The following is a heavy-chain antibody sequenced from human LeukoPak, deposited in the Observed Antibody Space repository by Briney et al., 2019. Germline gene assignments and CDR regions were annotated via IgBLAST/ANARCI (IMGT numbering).Heavy chain of an antibody. Sequence: SETLSLTCSVSGDSISNSGWSWGWIRQLPGKGLEWIGTMPFDEKVSDNEIPSYNPSLKGRVTISVEKSKNQLSLKVKSVTAADTASYYCARLTLTGGAGRGWFDAWGQGTLVIVSS. J-gene: IGHJ5*02. CDR2: MPFDEKVSDNEIP. CDR1: GDSISNSGWS. V-gene: IGHV4-39*01. D-gene: IGHD3-9*01. CDR3: ARLTLTGGAGRGWFDA.